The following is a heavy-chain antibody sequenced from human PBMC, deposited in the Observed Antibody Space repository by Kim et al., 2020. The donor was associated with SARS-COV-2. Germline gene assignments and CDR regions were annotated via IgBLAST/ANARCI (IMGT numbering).Heavy chain of an antibody. Sequence: ASVKVSCKTSGHFFTRDSIHWVRQAPGQGLEWMGGIDCGNGNTIYSQKFQGRVTFTTDTSASTAYMELSFLRSEDSAVYYCLGGFYFDYWGQGTLVTGS. CDR2: IDCGNGNT. D-gene: IGHD3-16*01. V-gene: IGHV1-3*01. J-gene: IGHJ4*02. CDR3: LGGFYFDY. CDR1: GHFFTRDS.